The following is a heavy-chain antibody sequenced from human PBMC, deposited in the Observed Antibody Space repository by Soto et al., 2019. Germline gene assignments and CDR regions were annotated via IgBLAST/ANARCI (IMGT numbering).Heavy chain of an antibody. CDR1: GGSISSTNW. D-gene: IGHD6-13*01. CDR3: ARGRAAAGTKPFDY. J-gene: IGHJ4*02. V-gene: IGHV4-4*02. Sequence: ASETLSLTCAVSGGSISSTNWWTWVRQPPGKGLEWIGEIHHSGSTNYNPSLKSRVIISVDKSKNQFSLRLSSVTAADTAVYYCARGRAAAGTKPFDYWGQGKLVTSPQ. CDR2: IHHSGST.